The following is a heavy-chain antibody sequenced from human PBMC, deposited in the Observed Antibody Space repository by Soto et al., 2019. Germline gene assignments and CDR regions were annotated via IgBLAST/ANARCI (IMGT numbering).Heavy chain of an antibody. Sequence: QVQLVESGGGVVQPGKSLRLSCAASGITFNYYGMHWVRQAPGKGLEWVALISYDGVTKYSADSVKGRFSISRDNSMDMLYLQMDSLIAVDTAIYYCARDKRHFYSRSGMDVWGPGTTFTVSS. J-gene: IGHJ6*02. CDR3: ARDKRHFYSRSGMDV. CDR2: ISYDGVTK. D-gene: IGHD3-22*01. V-gene: IGHV3-30*03. CDR1: GITFNYYG.